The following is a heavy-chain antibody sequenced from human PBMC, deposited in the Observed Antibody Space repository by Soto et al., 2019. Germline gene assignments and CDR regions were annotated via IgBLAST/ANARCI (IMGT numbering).Heavy chain of an antibody. D-gene: IGHD3-10*01. CDR2: ISYDGSNK. CDR1: GFTFSSYG. J-gene: IGHJ6*02. CDR3: AKDDPAGGLDV. Sequence: QVQLVESGGGVVQPGRSLRLSCAASGFTFSSYGMHWVRQAPGKGLEWVAVISYDGSNKYYADSVKGRFTISRDNSKNTLYLKMNSLRAEDTAVYYCAKDDPAGGLDVWGQGTTVTVSS. V-gene: IGHV3-30*18.